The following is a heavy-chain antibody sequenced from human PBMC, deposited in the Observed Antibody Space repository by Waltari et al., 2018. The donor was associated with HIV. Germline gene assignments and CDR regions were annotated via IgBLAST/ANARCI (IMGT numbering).Heavy chain of an antibody. CDR3: ARTSLRYPSLALDF. D-gene: IGHD3-9*01. J-gene: IGHJ4*02. V-gene: IGHV1-2*02. CDR1: GYTFSAYY. CDR2: INPKSGHT. Sequence: QVQLVQSGAEVTKPGASLKLSCEGSGYTFSAYYVHWIRQAPGQGLEWMGWINPKSGHTQYPRKLQGRVTMTRDTSVDTAYMYLNSLTYADAAVYYCARTSLRYPSLALDFWGRGTLVTVSS.